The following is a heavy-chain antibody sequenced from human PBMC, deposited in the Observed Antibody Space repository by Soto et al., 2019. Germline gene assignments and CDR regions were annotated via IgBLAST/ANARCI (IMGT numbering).Heavy chain of an antibody. Sequence: EGSLRLSCVSSGFSFCRFWMHCVRRVPGKGLVWVSRITGDGAITPYADSVRGRFTISRDNAKSTVYLQIDSLRAEDTAVDYFATLTSCGPDYCGQGTPVTIS. CDR1: GFSFCRFW. V-gene: IGHV3-74*01. D-gene: IGHD2-2*01. J-gene: IGHJ4*02. CDR3: ATLTSCGPDY. CDR2: ITGDGAIT.